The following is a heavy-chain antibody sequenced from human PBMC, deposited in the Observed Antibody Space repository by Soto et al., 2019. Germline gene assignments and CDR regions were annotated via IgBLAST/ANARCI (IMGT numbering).Heavy chain of an antibody. CDR3: ARKHSNYGVYGMDV. V-gene: IGHV1-18*01. CDR2: ISAYNGNT. Sequence: GASVKVSCKASGYTFTSYGISWVRQAPGQGLEWMGWISAYNGNTNYAQKLQGRVTMTTDTSTSTAYMELRSLRSDDTAVYYCARKHSNYGVYGMDVWGQGTTVTVSS. CDR1: GYTFTSYG. J-gene: IGHJ6*02. D-gene: IGHD4-4*01.